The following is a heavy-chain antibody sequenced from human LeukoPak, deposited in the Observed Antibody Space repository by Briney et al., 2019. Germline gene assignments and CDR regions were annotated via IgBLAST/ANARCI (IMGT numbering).Heavy chain of an antibody. J-gene: IGHJ4*02. D-gene: IGHD2-15*01. V-gene: IGHV3-23*01. Sequence: PGGSLRLSCAASGFTFSSYAMSWVRQAPGKGLEWVSSIRGSGGSTYYADSVKGRFTISRDNSKNTLYLQMNSLRAEDTAVYYCAKGGYCSGGSCLLFDYWGQGTLVTVSS. CDR1: GFTFSSYA. CDR2: IRGSGGST. CDR3: AKGGYCSGGSCLLFDY.